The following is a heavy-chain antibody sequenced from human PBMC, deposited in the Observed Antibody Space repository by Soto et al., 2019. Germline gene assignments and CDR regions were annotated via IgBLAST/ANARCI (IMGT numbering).Heavy chain of an antibody. CDR2: ISSSGSTI. Sequence: PGGSLRLSCAASGFTFSSYEMNWVRQAPGKGLEWVSYISSSGSTIYYADSVKGRFTISRDNAKNSLYLQMNSLRDEDTAVYYCARELGATTGSFDYWGQGTLVTVSS. CDR1: GFTFSSYE. CDR3: ARELGATTGSFDY. D-gene: IGHD1-26*01. J-gene: IGHJ4*02. V-gene: IGHV3-48*03.